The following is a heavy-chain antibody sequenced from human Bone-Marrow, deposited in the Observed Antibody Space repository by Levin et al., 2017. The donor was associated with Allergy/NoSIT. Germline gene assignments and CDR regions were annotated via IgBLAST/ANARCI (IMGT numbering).Heavy chain of an antibody. CDR2: ISVFSGDT. CDR1: GYSFTNYG. CDR3: ARELKDGDYAFDY. Sequence: ASVKVSCKASGYSFTNYGINWVRQAPGQGLEWMGWISVFSGDTTHAQKLQGRLTLTTHTSTQTAYMELRSLRYDDTAVYYCARELKDGDYAFDYWGQGTLVTVSS. V-gene: IGHV1-18*01. J-gene: IGHJ4*02. D-gene: IGHD4-17*01.